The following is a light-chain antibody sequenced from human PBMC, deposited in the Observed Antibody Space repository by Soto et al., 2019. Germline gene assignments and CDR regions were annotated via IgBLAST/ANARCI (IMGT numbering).Light chain of an antibody. CDR3: QHYDSLRWT. CDR1: QSINSN. CDR2: RAS. J-gene: IGKJ1*01. V-gene: IGKV3-15*01. Sequence: EIVMTQSPATLCLSPGDMATLSCRASQSINSNLAWYQQKPGQAPRLFIFRASSRATGLPARFSASGSGTDFNLTISSLQSEDFAVYYCQHYDSLRWTFGLGTKVDIK.